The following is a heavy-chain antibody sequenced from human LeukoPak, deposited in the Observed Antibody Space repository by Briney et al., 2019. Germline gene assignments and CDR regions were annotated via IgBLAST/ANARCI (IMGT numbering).Heavy chain of an antibody. CDR1: GGTISSSSYY. J-gene: IGHJ5*02. Sequence: PSETLSLTCTVSGGTISSSSYYWGWIRQPPGKGLEWIGSIYYSGSTYHNPSLKSRVTISVDTSKNQFSLKLSSVTAADTAVYYCARDGKLVLSWFDPWGQGTLVTVSS. CDR2: IYYSGST. CDR3: ARDGKLVLSWFDP. D-gene: IGHD6-6*01. V-gene: IGHV4-39*07.